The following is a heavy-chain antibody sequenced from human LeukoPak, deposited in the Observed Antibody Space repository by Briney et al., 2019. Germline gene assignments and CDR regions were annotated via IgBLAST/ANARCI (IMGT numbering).Heavy chain of an antibody. CDR1: GFTFNTYA. D-gene: IGHD3-3*01. Sequence: GGSLRLSCAAFGFTFNTYAKSWVRQAPGRGLEWVSAINGSGGSTYYADSVKGRFTISRDNSKNTLYLQMNSLRAEDTAVYYCAKDDSSITIFGVVPGGMDVWGQGTTVTVSS. CDR3: AKDDSSITIFGVVPGGMDV. J-gene: IGHJ6*02. V-gene: IGHV3-23*01. CDR2: INGSGGST.